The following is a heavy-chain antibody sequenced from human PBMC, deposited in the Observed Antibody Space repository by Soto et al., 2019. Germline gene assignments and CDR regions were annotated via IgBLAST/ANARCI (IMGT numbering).Heavy chain of an antibody. V-gene: IGHV4-30-4*01. D-gene: IGHD3-22*01. CDR3: ARVGAYYDSSGPWLFDY. CDR1: GGSISSGDYY. CDR2: IYYSGST. Sequence: NLSETLSLTCTVSGGSISSGDYYWSWIRQPPGKGLEWIGYIYYSGSTYYNPSLKSRVTISVDTSKNQFSLKLSSVTAADTAVYYCARVGAYYDSSGPWLFDYWGQGTLVTVSS. J-gene: IGHJ4*02.